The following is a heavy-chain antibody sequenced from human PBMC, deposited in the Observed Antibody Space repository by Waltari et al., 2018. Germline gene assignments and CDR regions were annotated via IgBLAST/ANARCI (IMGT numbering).Heavy chain of an antibody. CDR1: GGTFSSYA. D-gene: IGHD4-17*01. J-gene: IGHJ3*02. V-gene: IGHV1-69*13. Sequence: QVQLVQSGAEVKKPGSSVKVSCKASGGTFSSYAISWVRQAPGQGLEWMGGIIPIFGTANYAQKFQGRVTITADESTSTAYMELSSLRSEDTAVYYCATEWGSYGDSATGAFDIWGQGTMVTVSS. CDR3: ATEWGSYGDSATGAFDI. CDR2: IIPIFGTA.